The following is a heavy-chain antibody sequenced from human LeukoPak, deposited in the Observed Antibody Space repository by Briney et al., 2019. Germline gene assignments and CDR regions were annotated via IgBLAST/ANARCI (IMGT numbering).Heavy chain of an antibody. V-gene: IGHV3-30*19. CDR1: GFTFSSYG. J-gene: IGHJ6*03. Sequence: GRSLRLSCAASGFTFSSYGMHWVRQAPGKGLEWVAVILSDGSKEFYTDSVKGRFTISRDNSKNTLYLQMNGLRVEDTAVYYCAKVMPPGRIRFYSYYMDVWGKGTTVTVS. D-gene: IGHD2-15*01. CDR2: ILSDGSKE. CDR3: AKVMPPGRIRFYSYYMDV.